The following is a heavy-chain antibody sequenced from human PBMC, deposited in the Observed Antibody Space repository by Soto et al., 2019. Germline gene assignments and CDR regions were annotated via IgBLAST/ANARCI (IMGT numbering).Heavy chain of an antibody. V-gene: IGHV3-30*18. CDR2: ISYDGSNK. Sequence: GGSLRLSCVASGFTFSSYGMHWVRQAPGKGLEWVAVISYDGSNKYYADSVKGRFTISRDNSKNTLYLQMNSLRAEDTAVYYCAKSSGDYYYGMDVWGQGTLVTVSS. J-gene: IGHJ6*02. CDR3: AKSSGDYYYGMDV. D-gene: IGHD4-17*01. CDR1: GFTFSSYG.